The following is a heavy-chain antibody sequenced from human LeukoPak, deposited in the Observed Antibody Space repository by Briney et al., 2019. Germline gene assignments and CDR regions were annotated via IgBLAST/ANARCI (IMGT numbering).Heavy chain of an antibody. V-gene: IGHV3-23*01. CDR2: ISGSGGST. J-gene: IGHJ4*02. Sequence: GGSLRLSCAASGFTFSSYAMSWVRQAPGKGLEWVSAISGSGGSTYYADSVKGRFTISRDNSKNTLYLQMNSLRAEDTAVYYCAKDVYYYDSSGYCDYWGQGTLVTVSS. D-gene: IGHD3-22*01. CDR1: GFTFSSYA. CDR3: AKDVYYYDSSGYCDY.